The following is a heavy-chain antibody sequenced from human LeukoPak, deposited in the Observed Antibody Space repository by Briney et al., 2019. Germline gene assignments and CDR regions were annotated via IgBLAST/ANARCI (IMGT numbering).Heavy chain of an antibody. CDR3: PKDPVGGVNSCNTVTAV. D-gene: IGHD3-10*01. CDR1: GFTFSSYA. Sequence: GGSLRLSCAASGFTFSSYAMSWVRQAPGKGLEWVSDISGSGSTTYYADSVKGRFTISRDNSKNSLYLQMNSLRAEDTAVYYCPKDPVGGVNSCNTVTAVWGEGTTVTVP. CDR2: ISGSGSTT. J-gene: IGHJ6*02. V-gene: IGHV3-23*01.